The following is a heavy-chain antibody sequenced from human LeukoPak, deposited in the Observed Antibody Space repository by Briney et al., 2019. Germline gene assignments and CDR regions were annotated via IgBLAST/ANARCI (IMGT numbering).Heavy chain of an antibody. CDR1: GGTFSSYA. V-gene: IGHV1-46*01. J-gene: IGHJ4*02. D-gene: IGHD6-13*01. Sequence: GTSVKVSCKASGGTFSSYAISWVRQAPGQGLEWVGLINPSGGDTNYAQKFQGRVTMTRATSTSTVYMELNRLRSDDTAVYYCARALSSSWYSLAGFWGQGTPITVSS. CDR2: INPSGGDT. CDR3: ARALSSSWYSLAGF.